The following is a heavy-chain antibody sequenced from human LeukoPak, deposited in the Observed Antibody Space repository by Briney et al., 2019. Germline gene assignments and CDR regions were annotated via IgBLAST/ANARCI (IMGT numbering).Heavy chain of an antibody. V-gene: IGHV5-51*01. Sequence: RGESLKISCKGSGYSFTSYWIGWVRQMPGKGLEWMGIIYSGDSDTRYSPSFQGQVTISADKSISTAYLQWSSLKASDTATYYCARPFYYDILTGYVDAFDIWGQGTMVTVSS. J-gene: IGHJ3*02. CDR2: IYSGDSDT. CDR3: ARPFYYDILTGYVDAFDI. D-gene: IGHD3-9*01. CDR1: GYSFTSYW.